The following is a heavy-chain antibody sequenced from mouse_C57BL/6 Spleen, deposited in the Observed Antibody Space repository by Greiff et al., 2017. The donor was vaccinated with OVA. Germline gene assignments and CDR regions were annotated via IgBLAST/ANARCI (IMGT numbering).Heavy chain of an antibody. V-gene: IGHV1-63*01. D-gene: IGHD1-1*01. CDR2: IYPGGGYT. Sequence: QVQLKQSGAELVRPGTSVKMSCKASGYTFTNYWIGWAKQRPGHGLEWIGDIYPGGGYTNYTEKFKGKATLTADKSSSTAYMQFSSLTSEDSAIYYCAREDYYGSSYSFDYWGQGTTLTVSS. CDR1: GYTFTNYW. CDR3: AREDYYGSSYSFDY. J-gene: IGHJ2*01.